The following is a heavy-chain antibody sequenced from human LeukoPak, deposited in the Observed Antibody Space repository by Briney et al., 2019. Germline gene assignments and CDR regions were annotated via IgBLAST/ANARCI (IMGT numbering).Heavy chain of an antibody. Sequence: SETLSLTCAVYGGSFLGSYWSGIRKPPGKGLNGIGEINHSGSTNYNPSLKRRVTISVDTSKNQFSLKLSSVTAADTAVYYCAKILYSSNIDYWGQGTLVTVSS. V-gene: IGHV4-34*01. CDR3: AKILYSSNIDY. J-gene: IGHJ4*02. CDR1: GGSFLGSY. D-gene: IGHD6-19*01. CDR2: INHSGST.